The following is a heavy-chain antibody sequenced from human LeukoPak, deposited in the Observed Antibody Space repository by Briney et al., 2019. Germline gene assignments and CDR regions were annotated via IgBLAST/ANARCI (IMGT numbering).Heavy chain of an antibody. V-gene: IGHV4-34*01. CDR2: INHSGST. J-gene: IGHJ6*03. Sequence: SETLSLTCAVYGGSFSGYYWSWIRQPPGKGLEWIGEINHSGSTNYNPSLKSRVTISVDTSKNQFSLKLSSVTAADTAVYYCARRLWTAPYYMDVWGKGTTVTVSS. CDR3: ARRLWTAPYYMDV. D-gene: IGHD3/OR15-3a*01. CDR1: GGSFSGYY.